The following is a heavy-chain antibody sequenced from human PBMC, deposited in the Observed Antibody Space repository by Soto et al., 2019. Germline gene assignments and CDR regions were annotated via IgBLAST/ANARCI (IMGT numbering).Heavy chain of an antibody. D-gene: IGHD6-19*01. CDR2: INHDGSDK. J-gene: IGHJ4*02. CDR3: TTLSWDASDWH. V-gene: IGHV3-7*03. CDR1: GFTFNSYW. Sequence: GGSLRLSCVTSGFTFNSYWMSWVRQTPGQGLECVARINHDGSDKNYVDSVKGRFTISRDNAKNSLFLRMNSLRADDTAVYYCTTLSWDASDWHWGLGALVTVSS.